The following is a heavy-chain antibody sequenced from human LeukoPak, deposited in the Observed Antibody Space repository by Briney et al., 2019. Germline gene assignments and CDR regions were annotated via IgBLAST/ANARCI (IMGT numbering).Heavy chain of an antibody. CDR1: GGTFSSYA. Sequence: GSSVKVSCKASGGTFSSYAISWVRQAPGQGLEWMGGIIPIFGTANYAQKFQGRVTITADESTSTAYMELSSLRSEDTAVYYCARGEPMVRGVIIMGYWGQGTLVTVSS. D-gene: IGHD3-10*01. V-gene: IGHV1-69*01. CDR2: IIPIFGTA. J-gene: IGHJ4*02. CDR3: ARGEPMVRGVIIMGY.